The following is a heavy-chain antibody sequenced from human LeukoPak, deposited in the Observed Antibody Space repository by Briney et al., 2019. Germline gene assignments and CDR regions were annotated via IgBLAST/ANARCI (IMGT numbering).Heavy chain of an antibody. V-gene: IGHV3-21*04. Sequence: GGSLRLSCAASGVTFSSYTMNLVRQAPGKGLEWVSSISSSSNYIYYADSVKGRFTISRDNSKNSLYLQMNSLRTEDTALYYCAKDIEYDSSGYYLDPEYYFDYWGQGTLVTVSS. D-gene: IGHD3-22*01. CDR1: GVTFSSYT. CDR3: AKDIEYDSSGYYLDPEYYFDY. CDR2: ISSSSNYI. J-gene: IGHJ4*02.